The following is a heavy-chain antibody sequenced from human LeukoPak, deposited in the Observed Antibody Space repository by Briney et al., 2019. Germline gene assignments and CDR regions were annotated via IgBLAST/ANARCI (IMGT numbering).Heavy chain of an antibody. J-gene: IGHJ5*02. CDR2: IYYSGST. CDR3: ARGVPPIFASWWFDP. Sequence: SETLSLTCTVSGGSISSGDYYWSWIRQPPGKGLEWIGYIYYSGSTYYNPPLKSRVTISVDTSKNQFSLKLSSVTAADTAVYYCARGVPPIFASWWFDPWGQGTLVTVSS. D-gene: IGHD1-1*01. CDR1: GGSISSGDYY. V-gene: IGHV4-30-4*08.